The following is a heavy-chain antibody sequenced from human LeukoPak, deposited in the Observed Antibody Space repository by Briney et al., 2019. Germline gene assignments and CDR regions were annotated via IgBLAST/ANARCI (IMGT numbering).Heavy chain of an antibody. D-gene: IGHD2/OR15-2a*01. CDR1: GYTFTSYG. CDR3: AKLVSYGAPLCFGY. V-gene: IGHV1-18*01. J-gene: IGHJ4*02. Sequence: GASVKVSCTASGYTFTSYGISWVRQAPGQGLEWMGWISAYNGNTNYAQKLQGRVTMTTDTSTSTVYMELSSLRSEDTAVYYCAKLVSYGAPLCFGYWGQGTLVTVSS. CDR2: ISAYNGNT.